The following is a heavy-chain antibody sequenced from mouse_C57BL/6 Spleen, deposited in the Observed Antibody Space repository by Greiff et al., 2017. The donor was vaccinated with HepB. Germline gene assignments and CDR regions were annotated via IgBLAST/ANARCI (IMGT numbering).Heavy chain of an antibody. V-gene: IGHV1-15*01. D-gene: IGHD1-1*01. J-gene: IGHJ2*01. Sequence: VQLQQSGAELVRPGASVTLSCKASGYTFTDYEMHWVKQTPVHGLEWIGAIDPETGGTAYNQKCKGKAILTADKSSSTAYMEHRSLTSDDSAVYYCTRRITTVVEYYFDYWGQGTALTVSS. CDR2: IDPETGGT. CDR3: TRRITTVVEYYFDY. CDR1: GYTFTDYE.